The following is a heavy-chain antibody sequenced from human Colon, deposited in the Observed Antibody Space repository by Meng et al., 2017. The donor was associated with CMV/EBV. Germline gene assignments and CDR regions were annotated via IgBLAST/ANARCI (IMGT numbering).Heavy chain of an antibody. CDR2: TFHSGSP. D-gene: IGHD2-21*01. CDR3: AGGGALGN. J-gene: IGHJ4*02. CDR1: VIPITSVHC. V-gene: IGHV4/OR15-8*01. Sequence: LSLPCIVSVIPITSVHCCLWVRRTPGKGLDWIGETFHSGSPTYTPPLKSRVPFSLDKSKNQFSLELKSVTAADTGVYYCAGGGALGNWGQGSLVTVSS.